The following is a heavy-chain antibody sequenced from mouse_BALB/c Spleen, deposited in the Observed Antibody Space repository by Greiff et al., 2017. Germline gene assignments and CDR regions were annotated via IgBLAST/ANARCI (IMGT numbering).Heavy chain of an antibody. Sequence: EVKLMESGGGLVQPGGSRKLSCAASGFTFSSYAMSWVRQTPEKRLEWVATISSGGSYTYYPDSVKGRFTISRDNAKNTLYLQMSSLRSEDTAMYYCARHELNWDYFDYWGQGTTLTVSS. J-gene: IGHJ2*01. V-gene: IGHV5-9-3*01. CDR1: GFTFSSYA. CDR3: ARHELNWDYFDY. CDR2: ISSGGSYT. D-gene: IGHD4-1*01.